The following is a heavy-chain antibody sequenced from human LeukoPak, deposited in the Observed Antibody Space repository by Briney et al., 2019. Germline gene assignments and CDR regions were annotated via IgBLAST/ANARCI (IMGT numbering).Heavy chain of an antibody. D-gene: IGHD3-9*01. CDR1: GDSVSSNGAA. CDR2: TYYRSKWYN. V-gene: IGHV6-1*01. CDR3: ARLTYDILTGWVWFDP. Sequence: LSQTLSLTCAISGDSVSSNGAAWNWIRQSPSRGLEWLGRTYYRSKWYNDYAVSVKSRITINPDTSKNQFSLQLNSVTPEDTAVYYCARLTYDILTGWVWFDPWGQGTLVTVSS. J-gene: IGHJ5*02.